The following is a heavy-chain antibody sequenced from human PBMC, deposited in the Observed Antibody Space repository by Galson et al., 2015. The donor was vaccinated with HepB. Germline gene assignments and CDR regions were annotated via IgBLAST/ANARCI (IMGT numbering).Heavy chain of an antibody. CDR1: GDSVSSNSAA. J-gene: IGHJ6*03. V-gene: IGHV6-1*01. D-gene: IGHD3-3*01. Sequence: AISGDSVSSNSAAWNWIRQSPSRGLEWLGRTYYRSKWYNDYAVSVKSRITINPDTSKNQFSLQLNSVTPEDTAVYYCARGGSYYDFWSGWGGYYYYYMDVWGKGTTVTVSS. CDR3: ARGGSYYDFWSGWGGYYYYYMDV. CDR2: TYYRSKWYN.